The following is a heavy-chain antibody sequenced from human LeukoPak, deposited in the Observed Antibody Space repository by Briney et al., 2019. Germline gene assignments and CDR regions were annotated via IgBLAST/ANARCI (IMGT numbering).Heavy chain of an antibody. CDR3: ARISSGGYVVYYYYMDV. J-gene: IGHJ6*03. CDR2: IYTSGDT. V-gene: IGHV4-61*02. Sequence: PSQTLSLTCTVSGGSFSSRPYYWSWIRQPAGKGLEWIGRIYTSGDTDYNPSLKSRVTISVDTSKNQFSLKLSSVTAADTAVYYCARISSGGYVVYYYYMDVWGKGTTVTISS. CDR1: GGSFSSRPYY. D-gene: IGHD5-12*01.